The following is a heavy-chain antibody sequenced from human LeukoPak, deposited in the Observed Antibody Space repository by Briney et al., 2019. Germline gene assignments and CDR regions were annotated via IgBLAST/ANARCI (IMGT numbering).Heavy chain of an antibody. Sequence: SETLSLTCAVYGGSFSGYSWSWIRQPPGKGLEWIGYIYPGGSTYYNPSLKSRVTISVDRSKNQFSLKLSSVTAADTAVYYCARGERYSAYADYWGQGTLVAVSS. J-gene: IGHJ4*02. CDR2: IYPGGST. CDR1: GGSFSGYS. D-gene: IGHD5-12*01. V-gene: IGHV4-30-2*01. CDR3: ARGERYSAYADY.